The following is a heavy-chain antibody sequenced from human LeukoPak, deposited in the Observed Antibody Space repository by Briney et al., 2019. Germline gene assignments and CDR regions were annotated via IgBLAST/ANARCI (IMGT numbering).Heavy chain of an antibody. J-gene: IGHJ5*02. CDR2: ISAYNGNT. CDR1: GYTFTSYG. Sequence: ASVKVSCKASGYTFTSYGISWVRQAPGQGLEWMGWISAYNGNTNYAQKLQGRVTITTDTSTSTAYMELRSLRSDDTAVYYCARDGARGYSGYDLGPWGQGTLVTVSS. CDR3: ARDGARGYSGYDLGP. D-gene: IGHD5-12*01. V-gene: IGHV1-18*01.